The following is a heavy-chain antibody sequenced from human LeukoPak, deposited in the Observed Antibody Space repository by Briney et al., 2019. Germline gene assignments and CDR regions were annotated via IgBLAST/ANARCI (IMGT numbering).Heavy chain of an antibody. CDR2: IWYDGSNK. V-gene: IGHV3-33*08. D-gene: IGHD3-10*01. Sequence: GGSLRLSCAASGFTFSSYWMSWVRQAPGKGLEWVAVIWYDGSNKYYADSVKGRFTISRDNSKNTLYLQMNSLRAEDTAVYYCARNGWFGEETENWFDPWGQGTLVTVSS. J-gene: IGHJ5*02. CDR1: GFTFSSYW. CDR3: ARNGWFGEETENWFDP.